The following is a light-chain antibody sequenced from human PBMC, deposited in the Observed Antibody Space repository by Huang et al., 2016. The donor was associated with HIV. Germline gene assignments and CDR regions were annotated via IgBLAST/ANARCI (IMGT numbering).Light chain of an antibody. J-gene: IGKJ4*01. Sequence: VMTQSPASLSASPGARVTLSCRASQGVRTNLAWYQQNPGQAPTRLMFGASTRATGTPPRFSGSGSGTDFTLTITSLQSSDSAIYYCQQYNDWPPLTFGGGTKVEI. V-gene: IGKV3D-15*01. CDR2: GAS. CDR3: QQYNDWPPLT. CDR1: QGVRTN.